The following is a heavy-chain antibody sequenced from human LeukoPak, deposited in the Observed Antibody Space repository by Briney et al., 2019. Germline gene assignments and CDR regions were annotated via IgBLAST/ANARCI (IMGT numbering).Heavy chain of an antibody. CDR2: LYSSGST. J-gene: IGHJ4*02. CDR3: AKARG. Sequence: GGSLKLSCAASGITVSRNYMRWVRQAPGKGLEWVSVLYSSGSTYYADSVKGRFTISRDNSKNTVYLQMDSLTVEDTAIYYCAKARGWGQGTLVTVSS. CDR1: GITVSRNY. V-gene: IGHV3-66*01.